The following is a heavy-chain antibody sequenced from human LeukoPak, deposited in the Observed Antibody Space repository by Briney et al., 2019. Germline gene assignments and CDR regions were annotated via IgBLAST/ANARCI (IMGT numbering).Heavy chain of an antibody. J-gene: IGHJ4*02. D-gene: IGHD6-19*01. CDR3: ARYSSGWYRFDY. V-gene: IGHV1-46*01. CDR2: INPSGGGT. CDR1: GYTFTSYY. Sequence: GASVKVSCKASGYTFTSYYMHWVRQAPGQGLEWMGIINPSGGGTSYAQKFQGRVTMTRDTSTSTVYMELSSLRSEDTAVYYCARYSSGWYRFDYWGQGTLVTVSS.